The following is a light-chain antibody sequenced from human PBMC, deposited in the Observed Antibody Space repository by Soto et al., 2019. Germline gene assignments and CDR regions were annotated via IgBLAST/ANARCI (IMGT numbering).Light chain of an antibody. J-gene: IGKJ4*01. Sequence: DVQLTQSPSTLSASVGDRVAITCQASQNIANYLNWFQRRPGKAPQLLISDASHLEPGVPSRFGGQRSGTDFTLIINSLQPEDFTTYYCQQCEDLPLTFGGGTRV. CDR2: DAS. CDR1: QNIANY. V-gene: IGKV1-33*01. CDR3: QQCEDLPLT.